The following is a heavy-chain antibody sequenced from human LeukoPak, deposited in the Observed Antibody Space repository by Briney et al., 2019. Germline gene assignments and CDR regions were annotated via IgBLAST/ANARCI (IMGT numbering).Heavy chain of an antibody. J-gene: IGHJ4*02. CDR3: ASTQGDLVPFDY. V-gene: IGHV4-4*07. CDR2: IYTSGST. D-gene: IGHD3-16*01. CDR1: GGSISSYY. Sequence: SETLSLTCTVSGGSISSYYCSWIWQPAGKGLEWIGRIYTSGSTNYNPSLKSRVTLSVHTSKTQFSLTLSSVTAADTPVYYCASTQGDLVPFDYWGQGTLVTVSS.